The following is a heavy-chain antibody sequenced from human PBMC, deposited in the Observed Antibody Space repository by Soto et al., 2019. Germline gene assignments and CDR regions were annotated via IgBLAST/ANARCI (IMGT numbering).Heavy chain of an antibody. CDR1: GFSLNTEGVG. Sequence: ESGPTLVNPTQNLTLTCTFSGFSLNTEGVGVSWIRQPPGKALEWLAHIFSNDEKSYSTSLKSRLTISKDTSKSQVVLTMTNMDPVDTATYYCARITMVRGVPPYYFDYWGQGTLVTVSS. CDR2: IFSNDEK. J-gene: IGHJ4*02. D-gene: IGHD3-10*01. V-gene: IGHV2-26*01. CDR3: ARITMVRGVPPYYFDY.